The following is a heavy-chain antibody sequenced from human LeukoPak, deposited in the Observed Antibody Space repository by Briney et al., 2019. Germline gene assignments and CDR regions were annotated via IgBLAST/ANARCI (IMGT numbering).Heavy chain of an antibody. Sequence: ESGPTLVKPTQTLTLTCTFSGFSLSTSGVGVGWIRQPPGKALEWLALIYWNDDKRYSPSLKSRLTITKDTSKNQVVLTMTNMDPVDTATYYCAHSQVPYYYDSSGYYQYFQHWGQGTLVTVSS. J-gene: IGHJ1*01. V-gene: IGHV2-5*01. CDR2: IYWNDDK. CDR3: AHSQVPYYYDSSGYYQYFQH. CDR1: GFSLSTSGVG. D-gene: IGHD3-22*01.